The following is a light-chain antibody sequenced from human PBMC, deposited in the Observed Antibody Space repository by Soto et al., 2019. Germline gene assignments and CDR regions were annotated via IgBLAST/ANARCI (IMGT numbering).Light chain of an antibody. CDR3: QQYGSSPLT. V-gene: IGKV3-20*01. Sequence: IVLTQSPATLSLSPGERATLSCRASQNISIYLAWYQQKPGQAPRLLIYGASSRATGIPDRFSGSGSGTDFTLTISRLEPEDFAVYYCQQYGSSPLTFGGGTKVEIK. CDR2: GAS. CDR1: QNISIY. J-gene: IGKJ4*01.